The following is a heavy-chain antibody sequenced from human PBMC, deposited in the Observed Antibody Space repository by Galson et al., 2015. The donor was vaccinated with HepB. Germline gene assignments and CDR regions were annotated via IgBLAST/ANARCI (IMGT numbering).Heavy chain of an antibody. D-gene: IGHD4-17*01. Sequence: SETLSLTCTVSGGSISSYYWSWIRQPPGKGLEWIGYIYYSGSTNYNPSLKSRVTISVDTSKNQFSLKLSSVTAADTAVYYCARVAHGDSPPFDYWGQGTLVTVSS. V-gene: IGHV4-59*01. CDR2: IYYSGST. CDR3: ARVAHGDSPPFDY. CDR1: GGSISSYY. J-gene: IGHJ4*02.